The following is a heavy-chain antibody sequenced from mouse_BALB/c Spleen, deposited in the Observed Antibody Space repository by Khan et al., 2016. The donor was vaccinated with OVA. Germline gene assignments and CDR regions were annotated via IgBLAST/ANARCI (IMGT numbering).Heavy chain of an antibody. CDR3: AIGGLDYYGSLGDAMDY. J-gene: IGHJ4*01. D-gene: IGHD1-1*01. CDR1: GYTFTSYW. CDR2: INPSTGDT. Sequence: QVQLQQSGAELAKPGASVKMSCKASGYTFTSYWMHWVKQRPGQGLEWIGYINPSTGDTEYNQKFKDKATLTADKSSSTAYMQLTSLTSEDCAVYYCAIGGLDYYGSLGDAMDYWGQGTSVTVSS. V-gene: IGHV1-7*01.